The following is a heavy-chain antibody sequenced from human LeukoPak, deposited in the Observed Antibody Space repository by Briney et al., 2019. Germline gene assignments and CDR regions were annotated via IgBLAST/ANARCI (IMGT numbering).Heavy chain of an antibody. Sequence: GGSLRLSCAASGFTFSRYGMHWVRQAPGKGLEWVSPISSSSSYIYYADSVRGRFTISRDNAKNSLYLQMSSLRAEDTAVYYCARAVGYKGFPDYWGHGTLVTVSS. CDR2: ISSSSSYI. J-gene: IGHJ4*01. D-gene: IGHD5-24*01. CDR1: GFTFSRYG. V-gene: IGHV3-21*01. CDR3: ARAVGYKGFPDY.